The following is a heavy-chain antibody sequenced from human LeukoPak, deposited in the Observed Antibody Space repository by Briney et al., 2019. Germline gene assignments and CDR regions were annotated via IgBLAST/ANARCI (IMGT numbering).Heavy chain of an antibody. V-gene: IGHV3-23*01. Sequence: GGSLRLSCVASGFTFSSYAMSWVRQAPGKGLEWVSAISGSGGSTYYADSVKGRFTISRDNSKNTLYLQMNSLRAEDTAVYYCAKPLSVAGTRSANFDYWGQGTLVTVSS. J-gene: IGHJ4*02. CDR2: ISGSGGST. D-gene: IGHD6-19*01. CDR3: AKPLSVAGTRSANFDY. CDR1: GFTFSSYA.